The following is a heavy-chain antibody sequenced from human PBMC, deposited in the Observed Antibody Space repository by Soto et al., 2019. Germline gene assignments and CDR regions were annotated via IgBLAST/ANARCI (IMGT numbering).Heavy chain of an antibody. CDR1: GFTLSSYS. Sequence: GGSLRLSCAASGFTLSSYSMNWVRQAPGKGLEWVSSISSSSSYIYYADSVKGRFTISRDNAKNSLYLQMNSLRAEDTAVYYCARDQGSEFDYWGQGTLVTVSS. J-gene: IGHJ4*02. CDR2: ISSSSSYI. V-gene: IGHV3-21*01. CDR3: ARDQGSEFDY.